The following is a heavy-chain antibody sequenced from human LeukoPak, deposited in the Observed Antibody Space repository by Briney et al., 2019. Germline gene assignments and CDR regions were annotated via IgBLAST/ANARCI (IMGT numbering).Heavy chain of an antibody. CDR3: ARASLVRATPNFDY. CDR2: ISAYNGNT. Sequence: ASVKVSCKASGYTFTSFGISWVRQAPGQGLEWMGWISAYNGNTNYAQKLQGRVTMTTDTSTSTAYMELRSLRSDDTAVYYCARASLVRATPNFDYWGQGTLVTVSS. D-gene: IGHD1-26*01. CDR1: GYTFTSFG. J-gene: IGHJ4*02. V-gene: IGHV1-18*01.